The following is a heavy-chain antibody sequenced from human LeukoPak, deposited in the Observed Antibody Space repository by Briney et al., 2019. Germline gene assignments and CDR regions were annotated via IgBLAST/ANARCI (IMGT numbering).Heavy chain of an antibody. J-gene: IGHJ3*02. V-gene: IGHV5-51*01. Sequence: GGSLKTSFKGSGYSFTSYWIGWVPQLPGKGLGWIGMIYPGDSDPRYSPSFRGQVTFSADKSISTAHLHWSSLKASDTAMYYCATRGGGQMVRGIPDAFDIWGQGTMVTVSS. D-gene: IGHD3-10*01. CDR2: IYPGDSDP. CDR1: GYSFTSYW. CDR3: ATRGGGQMVRGIPDAFDI.